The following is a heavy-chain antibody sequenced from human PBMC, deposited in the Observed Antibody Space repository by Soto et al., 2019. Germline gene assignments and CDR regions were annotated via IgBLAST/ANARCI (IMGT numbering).Heavy chain of an antibody. J-gene: IGHJ6*02. D-gene: IGHD6-13*01. CDR3: AREWGTPGRGSAVGYYYHYGMDV. CDR1: EFTFNTYW. CDR2: IKDDGSEK. V-gene: IGHV3-7*05. Sequence: EVQLVESGGGLVQPGGSLRLSCLASEFTFNTYWMNWVRQAPGRGLEWVANIKDDGSEKNYVDSVKGRFTISRDNAKNSLYLQMNRLRGEDKAVYFCAREWGTPGRGSAVGYYYHYGMDVWGQGTTVTVSS.